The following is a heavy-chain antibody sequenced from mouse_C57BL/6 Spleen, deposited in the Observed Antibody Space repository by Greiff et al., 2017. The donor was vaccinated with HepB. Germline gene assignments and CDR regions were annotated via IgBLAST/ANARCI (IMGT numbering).Heavy chain of an antibody. D-gene: IGHD1-1*01. J-gene: IGHJ1*03. CDR2: IVPGSGST. CDR1: GYTFTGYW. Sequence: QVQLKQSGAELMKPGASVKLSCKATGYTFTGYWIEWVKQRPGHGLEWIGEIVPGSGSTNYNEKVKGKATFTADTSTNTAYMQLSSLTTEDSAIYYCARGICYYGRRGYFDVWGTGTTVTVSS. V-gene: IGHV1-9*01. CDR3: ARGICYYGRRGYFDV.